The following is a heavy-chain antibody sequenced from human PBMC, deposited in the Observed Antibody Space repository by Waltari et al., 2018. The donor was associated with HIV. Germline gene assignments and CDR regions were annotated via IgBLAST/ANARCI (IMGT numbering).Heavy chain of an antibody. V-gene: IGHV4-34*01. CDR1: GGSFSGYY. J-gene: IGHJ6*02. CDR2: INHSGST. D-gene: IGHD5-12*01. Sequence: QVQLQQWGAGLLQPSETLSLTCAVYGGSFSGYYWSWIRQPPGKGLEWIGEINHSGSTNYNPSLKSRVTISVDTSKNQFSLKLSSVTAADTAVYYCARGRNGGVATKRKVYYYYGMDVWGQGTTVTVSS. CDR3: ARGRNGGVATKRKVYYYYGMDV.